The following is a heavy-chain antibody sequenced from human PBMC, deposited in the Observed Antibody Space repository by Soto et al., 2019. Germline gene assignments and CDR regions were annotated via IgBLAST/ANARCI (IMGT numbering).Heavy chain of an antibody. CDR2: ISYDGSNK. Sequence: PGGCLRLSCAASGFTFSSYAMHWVRQAPGKGLEWVAVISYDGSNKYYADSVKGRFTISRDNSKNTLYLQMNSLRAEDTAVYYCARDRGYCSSTSCYGAFDIWGQGTMVTVSS. CDR3: ARDRGYCSSTSCYGAFDI. D-gene: IGHD2-2*01. J-gene: IGHJ3*02. CDR1: GFTFSSYA. V-gene: IGHV3-30-3*01.